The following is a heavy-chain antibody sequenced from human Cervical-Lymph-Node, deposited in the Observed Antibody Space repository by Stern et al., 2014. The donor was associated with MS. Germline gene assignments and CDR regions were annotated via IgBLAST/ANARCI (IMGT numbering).Heavy chain of an antibody. Sequence: VQLVESGPGLVKPSETLSLTCSLSGGSIGRDYWSWIRQSPGTGLEWIGDIPYTVSTNYNPSFNSRVHISVDMSQNKLPLNIMSVTAADTAVYYCARTEYNWFDPWGQGAQVIVSS. CDR1: GGSIGRDY. CDR3: ARTEYNWFDP. J-gene: IGHJ5*02. CDR2: IPYTVST. V-gene: IGHV4-59*12.